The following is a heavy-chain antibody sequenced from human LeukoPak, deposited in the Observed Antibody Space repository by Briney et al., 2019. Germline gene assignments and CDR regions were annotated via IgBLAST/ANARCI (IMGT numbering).Heavy chain of an antibody. CDR3: ARTANYYDSSGYDAFDI. CDR1: GFTFSSYE. V-gene: IGHV3-48*03. Sequence: TGGSLRLSCAASGFTFSSYEMNWVRQAPGKGLEWVSYISSSGSTIYYADSVKGRFTISRDNAKNPLYLQINSLRAEDTAVYYCARTANYYDSSGYDAFDIWGQGTMVTVSS. CDR2: ISSSGSTI. J-gene: IGHJ3*02. D-gene: IGHD3-22*01.